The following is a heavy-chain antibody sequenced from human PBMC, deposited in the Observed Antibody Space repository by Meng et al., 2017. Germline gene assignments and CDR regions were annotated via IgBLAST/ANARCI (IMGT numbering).Heavy chain of an antibody. D-gene: IGHD3-16*01. J-gene: IGHJ6*02. V-gene: IGHV3-48*03. CDR1: GFTVSSYE. CDR3: ASRSYAHFRSVYGMDV. Sequence: GGSLRLSCAASGFTVSSYEMNWVRQAPGKGLEWVSYISSSGSTIYYADSVKGRFTISRDNAKNSLYLQMNSLRAKDTAVYYCASRSYAHFRSVYGMDVWGQGTTVTVSS. CDR2: ISSSGSTI.